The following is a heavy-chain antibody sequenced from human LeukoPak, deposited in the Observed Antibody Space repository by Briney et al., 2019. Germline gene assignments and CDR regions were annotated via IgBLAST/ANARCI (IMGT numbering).Heavy chain of an antibody. Sequence: SETLSLTCTVSGGSISSSSYYWGWIRQPPGKGLEWIGSIYYSGSTYYNPSLKSRVTISVDTSKNQFSLKLSSVTAADTAVYYCARSLYYDSSGYYPPYYFDYWGQGTLVTVSS. J-gene: IGHJ4*02. D-gene: IGHD3-22*01. CDR1: GGSISSSSYY. V-gene: IGHV4-39*07. CDR3: ARSLYYDSSGYYPPYYFDY. CDR2: IYYSGST.